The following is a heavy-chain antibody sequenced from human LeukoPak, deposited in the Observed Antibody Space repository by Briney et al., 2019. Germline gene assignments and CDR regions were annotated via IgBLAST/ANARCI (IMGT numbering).Heavy chain of an antibody. Sequence: SETLSLTCTVSGDSTSSSTYYWDWIRQAPGKGLEWIGNIYDSGTTHYNPSLKSRVTISGDTSKNQFSLKLSSVTAADTAVYYCARHNWGWVDYWGQGTLVTVSS. CDR3: ARHNWGWVDY. CDR1: GDSTSSSTYY. V-gene: IGHV4-39*01. D-gene: IGHD7-27*01. J-gene: IGHJ4*02. CDR2: IYDSGTT.